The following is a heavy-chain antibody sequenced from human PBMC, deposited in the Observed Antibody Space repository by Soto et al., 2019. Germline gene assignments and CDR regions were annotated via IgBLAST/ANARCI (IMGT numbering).Heavy chain of an antibody. J-gene: IGHJ3*02. CDR2: ISGYNGNT. CDR1: GYSFTTYG. V-gene: IGHV1-18*01. CDR3: ARVSVSTSDAFDI. Sequence: GASVKVSCKTSGYSFTTYGISWVRQAPGQGLEWMGWISGYNGNTNYAQNLQGRVTMTTDTSTSTAYMELRSLRSDDTAVYYCARVSVSTSDAFDIWGQGTMVTVSS. D-gene: IGHD2-2*01.